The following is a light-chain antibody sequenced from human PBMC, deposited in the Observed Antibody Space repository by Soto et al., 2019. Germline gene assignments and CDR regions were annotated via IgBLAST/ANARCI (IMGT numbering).Light chain of an antibody. J-gene: IGLJ2*01. Sequence: QSALTQPRSVSGSPGQSVTISCTGTNSDVGHYNYVSWYQQHPGKAPKLIIFDVDKRPSGVPDRFSGSKPGNTASLTISGLQAEDEADYSCCSYAGSSWIFGGVTKLTVL. CDR2: DVD. CDR1: NSDVGHYNY. CDR3: CSYAGSSWI. V-gene: IGLV2-11*01.